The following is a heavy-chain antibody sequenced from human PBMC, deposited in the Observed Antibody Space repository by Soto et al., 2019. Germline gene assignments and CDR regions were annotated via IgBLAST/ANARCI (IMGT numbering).Heavy chain of an antibody. CDR3: AQALVFTGGDVFDI. J-gene: IGHJ3*02. V-gene: IGHV4-31*02. CDR2: IYYSGNT. CDR1: GGSITTGGRY. D-gene: IGHD1-1*01. Sequence: QVRLQEWGPGLVKPSQTLSLKCSVSGGSITTGGRYWSWIRQLPGKGLGWIGDIYYSGNTYYNAFRKSRVTISVEAAKNQFALKLSSVTAADTAVYYCAQALVFTGGDVFDICGQGRLVTVSS.